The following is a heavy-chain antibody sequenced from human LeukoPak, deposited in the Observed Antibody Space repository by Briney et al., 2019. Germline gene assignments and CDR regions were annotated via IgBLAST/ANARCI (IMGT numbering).Heavy chain of an antibody. CDR1: GGSISSSSYY. V-gene: IGHV4-39*07. CDR3: ARHRRGWMVRGVNAGYYFDY. D-gene: IGHD3-10*01. J-gene: IGHJ4*02. Sequence: SETLSLTCTVSGGSISSSSYYWGWIRQPPGKGLEWIGSIYYSGSTYYNPSLKSRVTISVDTSKNQFSLKLSSVTAADTAVYYCARHRRGWMVRGVNAGYYFDYWGQGTLVTVSS. CDR2: IYYSGST.